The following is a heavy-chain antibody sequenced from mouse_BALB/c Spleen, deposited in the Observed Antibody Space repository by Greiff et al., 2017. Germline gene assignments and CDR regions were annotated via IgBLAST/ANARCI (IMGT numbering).Heavy chain of an antibody. CDR1: GFTFSSYG. CDR2: INSNGGST. V-gene: IGHV5-6-3*01. Sequence: EVKLVESGGGLVQPGGSLKLSCAASGFTFSSYGMSWVRQTPDKRLELVATINSNGGSTYYPDSVKGRFTISRDNAKNTLYLQMSSLKSEDTAMYYCARYGNYLGAMDYWGQGTSVTVSS. D-gene: IGHD2-1*01. J-gene: IGHJ4*01. CDR3: ARYGNYLGAMDY.